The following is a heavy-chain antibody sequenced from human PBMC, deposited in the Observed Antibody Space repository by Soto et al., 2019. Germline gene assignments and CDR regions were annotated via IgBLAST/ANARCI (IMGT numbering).Heavy chain of an antibody. V-gene: IGHV3-11*01. CDR3: AREAGGYCSGGSCYNSPRDDAFDI. CDR2: ISSSGSST. J-gene: IGHJ3*02. Sequence: GGSLRLSCAASGFTFGDYYMSWIRQAPGKGLEWVSYISSSGSSTYYVDSVRGRFTISRDNAKNSLYLQMDSLGAEDTAVYYCAREAGGYCSGGSCYNSPRDDAFDIWGQGTMVTVSS. CDR1: GFTFGDYY. D-gene: IGHD2-15*01.